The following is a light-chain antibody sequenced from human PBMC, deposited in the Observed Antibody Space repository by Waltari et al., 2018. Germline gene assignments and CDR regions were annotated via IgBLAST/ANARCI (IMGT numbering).Light chain of an antibody. CDR1: SSNIGADSD. Sequence: QSVMTQPPSVSGAPGQTVTISCTGTSSNIGADSDVPWYQQLPGTVPKLLIYANNKRPSGVPGRFAASKSSTSASLTVTGLQAEDEADYYCQSFDSSLSGWVFGGGTKLTVL. CDR2: ANN. J-gene: IGLJ3*02. V-gene: IGLV1-40*01. CDR3: QSFDSSLSGWV.